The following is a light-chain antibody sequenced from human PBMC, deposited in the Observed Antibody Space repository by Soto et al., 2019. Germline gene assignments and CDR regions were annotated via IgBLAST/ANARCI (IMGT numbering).Light chain of an antibody. CDR1: QSVSSSY. CDR3: QRYGSSPRT. CDR2: GAS. Sequence: EIVLTQSPGTLSLSPGERATLSCRASQSVSSSYLAWYQQKPGQAPRLVIYGASSRATGIPDRFSGSGCGTDFTLPISRLEPEDFAVYYCQRYGSSPRTFGQGTKVEIK. J-gene: IGKJ1*01. V-gene: IGKV3-20*01.